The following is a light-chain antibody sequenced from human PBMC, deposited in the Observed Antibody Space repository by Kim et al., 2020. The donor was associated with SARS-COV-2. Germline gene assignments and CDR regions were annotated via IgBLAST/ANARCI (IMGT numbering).Light chain of an antibody. CDR1: QSIDKY. J-gene: IGKJ5*01. Sequence: DIQMTQSPSSLSASVGDRVTITCRASQSIDKYLNWYQHKPGAAPKVLIYAASSLQSGVPPRFSGSGSGTDFTLTINGLQPEDFATFYCQQSYSTPVTFGQGTRLESK. CDR3: QQSYSTPVT. CDR2: AAS. V-gene: IGKV1-39*01.